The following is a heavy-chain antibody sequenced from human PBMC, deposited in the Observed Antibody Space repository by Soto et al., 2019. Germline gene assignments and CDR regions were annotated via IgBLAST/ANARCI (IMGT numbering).Heavy chain of an antibody. D-gene: IGHD6-6*01. CDR1: GFTLSGYA. J-gene: IGHJ6*03. Sequence: PGGSLRLSCAASGFTLSGYAMDWVRQAPGKGLEYVSGISSNGVGTYYANSVQGRFTISRDNSKNTVYLQMGSLRPEDMAVYYCARRARPDFHYKDVWGKGTTVTVSS. V-gene: IGHV3-64*01. CDR2: ISSNGVGT. CDR3: ARRARPDFHYKDV.